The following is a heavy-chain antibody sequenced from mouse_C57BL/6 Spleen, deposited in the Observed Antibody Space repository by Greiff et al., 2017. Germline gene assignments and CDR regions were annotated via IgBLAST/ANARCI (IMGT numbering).Heavy chain of an antibody. Sequence: EVNVVESGGGLVKPGGSLKLSCAASGFTFSSYAMSWVRQTPDKRLEWVATISDGGSYTYYPDNVKGRFTISRDNAKNNLYLQMSHLKSEDTAMYDCAREVGGADWYCDVWGKGTTVTVSS. CDR3: AREVGGADWYCDV. CDR1: GFTFSSYA. CDR2: ISDGGSYT. J-gene: IGHJ1*03. V-gene: IGHV5-4*01. D-gene: IGHD3-3*01.